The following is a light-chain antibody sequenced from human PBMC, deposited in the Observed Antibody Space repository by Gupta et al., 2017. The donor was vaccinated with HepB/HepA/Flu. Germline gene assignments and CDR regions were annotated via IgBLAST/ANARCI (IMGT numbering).Light chain of an antibody. J-gene: IGKJ1*01. Sequence: DIQMTQSPSTLSASAGDTVTITCRASQSIGDWLAWYQQKPGKAPNLLISKASNLETGVPSRFSGSGSRTEFTLTISSLQPDDFAIYYCQQYVSYSTFGQGTKVQIK. CDR3: QQYVSYST. CDR2: KAS. CDR1: QSIGDW. V-gene: IGKV1-5*03.